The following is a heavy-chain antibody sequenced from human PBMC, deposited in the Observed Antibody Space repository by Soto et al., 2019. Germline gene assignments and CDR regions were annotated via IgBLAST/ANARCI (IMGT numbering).Heavy chain of an antibody. V-gene: IGHV3-23*01. CDR2: ISGSGGST. J-gene: IGHJ5*02. CDR3: AKDPGGGYSNWFDP. CDR1: GFTFSSYA. Sequence: GGSLRLSCAASGFTFSSYAMSWVRQAPGKGLEWVSAISGSGGSTYYADSVKGRFTISRDKSKNTLYLQMNSLRAEDTAVYYCAKDPGGGYSNWFDPWGQGTLVTVSS. D-gene: IGHD1-26*01.